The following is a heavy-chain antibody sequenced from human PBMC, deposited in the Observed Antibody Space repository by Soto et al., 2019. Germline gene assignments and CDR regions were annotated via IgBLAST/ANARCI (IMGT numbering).Heavy chain of an antibody. D-gene: IGHD1-1*01. V-gene: IGHV1-18*01. J-gene: IGHJ4*02. CDR1: GYAFTTYG. Sequence: QVHLVQSGAEVKKPGASVKVSCKGSGYAFTTYGITWVRQAPGQGLEWMGWISAHNGNTNYAQKLQGRITVTRDTSTSTAYMELRSLGSDDTAVYYCARGRYGDYWGQGALVTVSS. CDR2: ISAHNGNT. CDR3: ARGRYGDY.